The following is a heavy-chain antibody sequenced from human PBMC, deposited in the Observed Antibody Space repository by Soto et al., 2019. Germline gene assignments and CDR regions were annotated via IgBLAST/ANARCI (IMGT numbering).Heavy chain of an antibody. CDR1: GFTFSSYG. CDR3: AKETMDIVVVPGFWTHYYYYMDV. J-gene: IGHJ6*03. V-gene: IGHV3-30*18. D-gene: IGHD2-2*03. CDR2: ISYDGSNK. Sequence: GGSLRLSCAASGFTFSSYGMHWVRQAPGKGLEWVAVISYDGSNKYYADSVKGRFTISRDNSKNTLYLQMNSLRAEDTAVYYCAKETMDIVVVPGFWTHYYYYMDVWGKGTTVTVSS.